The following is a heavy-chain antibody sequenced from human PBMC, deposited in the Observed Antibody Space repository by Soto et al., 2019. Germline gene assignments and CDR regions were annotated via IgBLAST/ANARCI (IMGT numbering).Heavy chain of an antibody. V-gene: IGHV1-69*01. Sequence: QVQLVQSGAEVKKPGSSVKVSCKAPGGTFSSYAISWVRQAPGQGLEWMGGSIPIFGTAKYAQKFHGRVTITADESTSTGYMELSSLRSEDTAVYYCARSQGGSSSLDIYYYYYYGMDVWGQGTTVTVSS. CDR2: SIPIFGTA. J-gene: IGHJ6*02. D-gene: IGHD2-15*01. CDR1: GGTFSSYA. CDR3: ARSQGGSSSLDIYYYYYYGMDV.